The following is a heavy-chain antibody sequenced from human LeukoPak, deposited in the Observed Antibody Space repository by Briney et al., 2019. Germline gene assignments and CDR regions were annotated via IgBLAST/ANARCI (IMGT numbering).Heavy chain of an antibody. CDR1: GGSISSSSYY. CDR2: IYYSGST. V-gene: IGHV4-39*01. Sequence: SETLSLTCTVSGGSISSSSYYWGWIRQPPGKRLEWIGSIYYSGSTYYNPSLKSRVTISVDTSKNQFSLKLSSVTAADTAVYYCARLSVVTDYWYFDLWGRGTLVTVSS. CDR3: ARLSVVTDYWYFDL. J-gene: IGHJ2*01. D-gene: IGHD3-22*01.